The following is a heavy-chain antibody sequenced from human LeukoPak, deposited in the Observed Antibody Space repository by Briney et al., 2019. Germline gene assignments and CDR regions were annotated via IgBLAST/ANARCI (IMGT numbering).Heavy chain of an antibody. CDR2: VNPIGGST. D-gene: IGHD3-22*01. Sequence: GASVKVSCKASGYTFTNYFIHWVRQAPGQGLEWMGLVNPIGGSTSHAQKLQGRITMTRDMSTSSVSMELSSLRSEDTAVYYCARDFYYFNSSGRHPGGFDSWGQGTLITVSS. CDR3: ARDFYYFNSSGRHPGGFDS. V-gene: IGHV1-46*04. CDR1: GYTFTNYF. J-gene: IGHJ5*01.